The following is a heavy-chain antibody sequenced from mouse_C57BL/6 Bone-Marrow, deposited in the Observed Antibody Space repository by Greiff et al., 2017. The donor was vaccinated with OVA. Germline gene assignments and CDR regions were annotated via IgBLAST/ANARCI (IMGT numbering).Heavy chain of an antibody. CDR3: ARAAYYSNPFDY. Sequence: EVKLEESGGGLVKPGGSLKLSCAASGFTFSSYAMSWVRQTPEKRLEWVATLSDGGSYTYYPDNVKGRFTISRDNAKNNLYLQMSHLKSEDTAMYYCARAAYYSNPFDYWGQGTTLTVSS. D-gene: IGHD2-5*01. J-gene: IGHJ2*01. V-gene: IGHV5-4*03. CDR1: GFTFSSYA. CDR2: LSDGGSYT.